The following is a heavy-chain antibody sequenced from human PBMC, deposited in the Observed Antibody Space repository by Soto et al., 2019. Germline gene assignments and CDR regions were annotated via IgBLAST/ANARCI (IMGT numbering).Heavy chain of an antibody. D-gene: IGHD3-10*01. CDR1: GYTFTHYG. V-gene: IGHV1-18*01. CDR3: ARVYGSGSYIAFDF. J-gene: IGHJ3*01. Sequence: QVQLVQSGAEVKKPGASVKVSCKASGYTFTHYGIRWVRQAPGQGLAWMGWISALNGNTKYVDNFQDRVTMTTDTTTNTSYMEVRSLRSDDTAMYYCARVYGSGSYIAFDFWGQGTMVTVSS. CDR2: ISALNGNT.